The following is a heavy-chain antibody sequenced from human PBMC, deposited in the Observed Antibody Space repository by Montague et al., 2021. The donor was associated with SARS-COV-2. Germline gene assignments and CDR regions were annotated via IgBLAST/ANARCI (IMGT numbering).Heavy chain of an antibody. CDR3: ARAVVGAKTATIES. CDR2: MHSAGST. D-gene: IGHD2-15*01. J-gene: IGHJ4*02. CDR1: GGSINNYF. V-gene: IGHV4-59*01. Sequence: SETLSLTCSVSGGSINNYFCCWIRQSPGKGLEWVGYMHSAGSTAXNPSRQGRVIISVDTSKTQISLKLSSVSAADTARYYCARAVVGAKTATIESWGQGTLVTVSS.